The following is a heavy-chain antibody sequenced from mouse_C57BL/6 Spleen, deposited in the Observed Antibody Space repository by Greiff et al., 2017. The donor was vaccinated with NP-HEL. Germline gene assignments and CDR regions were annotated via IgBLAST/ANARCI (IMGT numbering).Heavy chain of an antibody. Sequence: VQLQQSGPELVKPGASVKISCKASGYTFTDYYMNWVKQSHGKSLEWIGDINPNNGGTSYNQKFKGKATLTVDKSSSTAYMELRSLTSEDSAVYYCARSPLYFDYWGQGTTLTVSS. CDR2: INPNNGGT. J-gene: IGHJ2*01. CDR3: ARSPLYFDY. CDR1: GYTFTDYY. V-gene: IGHV1-26*01.